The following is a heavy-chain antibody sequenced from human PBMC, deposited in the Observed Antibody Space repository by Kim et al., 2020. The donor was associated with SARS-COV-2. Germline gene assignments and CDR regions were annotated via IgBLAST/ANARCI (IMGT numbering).Heavy chain of an antibody. J-gene: IGHJ4*02. V-gene: IGHV3-7*03. CDR1: GFIFYDYW. CDR2: IKGDGSEK. CDR3: VRGWGGPFDR. D-gene: IGHD3-16*01. Sequence: GWSLRLSCEASGFIFYDYWMSWVRQAPGKGLELVANIKGDGSEKFHVDFVMGRFTISRDNAKNSVYLQMNSLRVEDTAVYYCVRGWGGPFDRWGQGTLVT.